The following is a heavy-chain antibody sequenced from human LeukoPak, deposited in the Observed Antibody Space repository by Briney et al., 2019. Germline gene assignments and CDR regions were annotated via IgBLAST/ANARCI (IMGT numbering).Heavy chain of an antibody. Sequence: PGGSLRLSCAAPGFTFSSYAMSWVRQAPGKGLEWVSAISGSGGSTYYADSVKGRFTISRDNSKNTLYLQMNSLTAEDTAVYYCTSSSSRGIYYYYYYMDVWGKGTTVTVSS. D-gene: IGHD6-6*01. CDR3: TSSSSRGIYYYYYYMDV. CDR2: ISGSGGST. J-gene: IGHJ6*03. CDR1: GFTFSSYA. V-gene: IGHV3-23*01.